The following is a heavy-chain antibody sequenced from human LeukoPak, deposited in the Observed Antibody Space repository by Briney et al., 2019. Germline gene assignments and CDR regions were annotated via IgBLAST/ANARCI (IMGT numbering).Heavy chain of an antibody. J-gene: IGHJ4*02. V-gene: IGHV1-69*13. Sequence: ASVKVSCEASGVTLNNYAISWVRQAPGQGLEWMGRTVPVFATTTYAQKFQGRVMITADESTSTVHMELSSLTAEDTALYYCARPYGPGNYINLGLDFWGQGTLVTVS. D-gene: IGHD3-10*01. CDR3: ARPYGPGNYINLGLDF. CDR1: GVTLNNYA. CDR2: TVPVFATT.